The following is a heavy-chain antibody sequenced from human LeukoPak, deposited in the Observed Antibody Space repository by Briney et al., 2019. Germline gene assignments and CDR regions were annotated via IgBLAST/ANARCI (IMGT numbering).Heavy chain of an antibody. CDR2: ISWDGGST. CDR3: AKARLRYFDWLLPAGYMDV. CDR1: GFTFDDYT. V-gene: IGHV3-43*01. D-gene: IGHD3-9*01. J-gene: IGHJ6*03. Sequence: GGSLRLSCAASGFTFDDYTMHWVRQAPGKGLEWVSLISWDGGSTYYADSVKGRFTISRDNSKNSLYLQMNSLRTEDTALYYCAKARLRYFDWLLPAGYMDVWGKGTTVTVSS.